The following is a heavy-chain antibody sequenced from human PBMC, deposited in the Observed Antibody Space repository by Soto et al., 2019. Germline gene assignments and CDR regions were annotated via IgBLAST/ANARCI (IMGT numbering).Heavy chain of an antibody. CDR2: IIPIFGTA. CDR1: GGTFSSYA. V-gene: IGHV1-69*13. CDR3: ARFPPSGSYWSHPLNFDY. D-gene: IGHD1-26*01. Sequence: GASVKVSCKASGGTFSSYAISWVRQAPGQGLEWMGGIIPIFGTANYAQKFQGRVTITADESTSTAYMELSSLRSEDTAVYYCARFPPSGSYWSHPLNFDYWGQGTLVTVSS. J-gene: IGHJ4*02.